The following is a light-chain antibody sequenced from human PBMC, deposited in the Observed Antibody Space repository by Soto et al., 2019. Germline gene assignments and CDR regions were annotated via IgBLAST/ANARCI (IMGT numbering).Light chain of an antibody. CDR2: GNN. V-gene: IGLV1-40*01. CDR1: SSNIGAGYD. J-gene: IGLJ2*01. CDR3: QSFDSRLSGWV. Sequence: QSVLTQPPSVSGAPGQRVTISCTGSSSNIGAGYDVHWYQHLPGTAPKLPVHGNNDRPSGVPDRFSASKSDTSASLAITGLQVEDEADYYCQSFDSRLSGWVFGGGTQLTVL.